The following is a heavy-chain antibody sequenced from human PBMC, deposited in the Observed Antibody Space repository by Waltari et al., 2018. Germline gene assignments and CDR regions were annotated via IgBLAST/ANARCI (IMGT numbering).Heavy chain of an antibody. CDR2: IYTSGST. V-gene: IGHV4-61*02. CDR3: ARGGSSWYYFDY. D-gene: IGHD6-13*01. Sequence: QVQLQESGPGLVKPSQTLSLTCTVSGGSISSGSYYWSWPRQPAGKGLEWIGRIYTSGSTNYNPSLKSRVTISVDTSKNQFSLKLSSVTAADTAVYYCARGGSSWYYFDYWGQGTLVTVSS. J-gene: IGHJ4*02. CDR1: GGSISSGSYY.